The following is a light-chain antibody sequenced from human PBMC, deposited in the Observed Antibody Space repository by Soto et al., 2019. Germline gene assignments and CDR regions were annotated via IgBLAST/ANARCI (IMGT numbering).Light chain of an antibody. V-gene: IGKV1-6*01. CDR2: AAS. CDR3: LQDYNYPWM. CDR1: QGIRND. Sequence: AIRMTQSPSSLSASVGDRVTITCRASQGIRNDLDWYQQKPGKAPKLLIYAASSLQTGVPSRFSGSGSGSDFTLTISSLQPEDFATYYCLQDYNYPWMFGQGTKVEIK. J-gene: IGKJ1*01.